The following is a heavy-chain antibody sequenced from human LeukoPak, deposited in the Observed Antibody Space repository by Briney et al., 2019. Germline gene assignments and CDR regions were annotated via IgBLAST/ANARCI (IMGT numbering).Heavy chain of an antibody. CDR1: AGSFSGYY. CDR3: ARRCEWIAWNFDY. D-gene: IGHD2-21*01. CDR2: TKNRVST. V-gene: IGHV4-34*01. Sequence: PSHTLSLTCAVNAGSFSGYYCSCISHSQKQGRVWNGETKNRVSTIYNPSLKSRATMPMDPTKTRFSLELTAVTAATTPWYSFARRCEWIAWNFDYWGQGSLVTVSS. J-gene: IGHJ4*02.